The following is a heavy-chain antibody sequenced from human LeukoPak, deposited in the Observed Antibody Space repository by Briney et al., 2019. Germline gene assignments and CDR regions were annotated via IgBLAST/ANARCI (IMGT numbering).Heavy chain of an antibody. CDR2: ISDNGKTI. CDR3: ARKKKNSSYSEYYFDY. J-gene: IGHJ4*02. Sequence: GGSLRLSCEASTSNFNYYYMNWIRQAPGKGLEWLSYISDNGKTIFYADSVKGRFTISRDNAKNSLSLQMNSLRAEDTAVYYCARKKKNSSYSEYYFDYWGQGTLVTVSS. CDR1: TSNFNYYY. D-gene: IGHD3-22*01. V-gene: IGHV3-11*01.